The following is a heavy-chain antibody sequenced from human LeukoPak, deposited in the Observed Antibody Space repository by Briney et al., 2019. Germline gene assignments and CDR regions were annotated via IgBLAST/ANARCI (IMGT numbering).Heavy chain of an antibody. Sequence: GGSLRLSCAASGFTFSSYGMHWVRQAPGKGLEWVAVIWYDGSNKYYADSVKGRFTISRDNSKNTLYLQMNSLRAEDTAVYYCARKPFQHFWRGYSKQKDYYLLGMGGLGQRAKVNLPS. CDR2: IWYDGSNK. CDR3: ARKPFQHFWRGYSKQKDYYLLGMGG. D-gene: IGHD3-3*02. J-gene: IGHJ6*01. CDR1: GFTFSSYG. V-gene: IGHV3-33*01.